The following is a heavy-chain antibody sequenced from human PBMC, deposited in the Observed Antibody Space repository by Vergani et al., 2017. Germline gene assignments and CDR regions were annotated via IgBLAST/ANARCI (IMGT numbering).Heavy chain of an antibody. V-gene: IGHV1-2*02. D-gene: IGHD3-3*01. J-gene: IGHJ3*02. CDR3: ARSYDFWSGYYDDAFDI. CDR1: GYTFTGYY. Sequence: QVQLVQSGAEVKKPGASVKVSCKASGYTFTGYYMHWVRQAPGQGLEWMGWINPNSGGTNYAQKFQGRVTMTRDTSISTAYMELSRLRSDDTAVYYCARSYDFWSGYYDDAFDIWGQGTMVTVSS. CDR2: INPNSGGT.